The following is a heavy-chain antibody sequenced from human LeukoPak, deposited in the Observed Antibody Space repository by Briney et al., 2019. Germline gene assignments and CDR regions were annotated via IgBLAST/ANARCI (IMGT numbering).Heavy chain of an antibody. CDR3: ARDYWWNYDY. CDR2: ISKDGSDK. J-gene: IGHJ4*02. V-gene: IGHV3-30-3*01. CDR1: GFTFNTYT. D-gene: IGHD1-7*01. Sequence: GGSLRLSCAASGFTFNTYTMNRVRQAPGKGLEWVAVISKDGSDKYYPGSVRGRFTISRDNSKNTIYLQMDSLRAEDTAIYYCARDYWWNYDYWGQGTLVTVSS.